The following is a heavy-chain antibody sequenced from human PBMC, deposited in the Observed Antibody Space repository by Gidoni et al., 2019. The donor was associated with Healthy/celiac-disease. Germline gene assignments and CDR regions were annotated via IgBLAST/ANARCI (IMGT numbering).Heavy chain of an antibody. D-gene: IGHD2-21*02. V-gene: IGHV4-59*08. CDR3: AREAYCGGDCYFDY. Sequence: QVQLQESGPGLVKPSETLSLTWIRQPPGKGLEWIGYIYYSGSTNYNPSLKSRVTISVDTSKNQFSLKLSSVTAADTAVYYCAREAYCGGDCYFDYWGQGTLVTVSS. CDR2: IYYSGST. J-gene: IGHJ4*02.